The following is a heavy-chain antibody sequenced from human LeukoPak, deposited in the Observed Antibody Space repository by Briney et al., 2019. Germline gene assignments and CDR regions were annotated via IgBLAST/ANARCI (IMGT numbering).Heavy chain of an antibody. D-gene: IGHD3-3*01. CDR1: GFTFSSYA. J-gene: IGHJ6*03. V-gene: IGHV3-23*01. Sequence: GSLRLSCAASGFTFSSYAMHWVRQAPGRGLEWVSTISDSGDTTYYADSVKGRFTISRDNSKNTLYLQMNSLRAEDTAVYYCAREPVITIFGVVTTDYYMDVWGKGTTVTVSS. CDR3: AREPVITIFGVVTTDYYMDV. CDR2: ISDSGDTT.